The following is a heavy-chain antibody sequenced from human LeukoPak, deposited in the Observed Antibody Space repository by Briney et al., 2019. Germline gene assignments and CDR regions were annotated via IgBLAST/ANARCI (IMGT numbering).Heavy chain of an antibody. CDR1: GYTFTRYY. V-gene: IGHV1-46*01. D-gene: IGHD3-3*01. CDR2: INPSGGST. J-gene: IGHJ5*02. Sequence: ASVKVSCKASGYTFTRYYMYWVRQAPGQGLEWMGIINPSGGSTNYAQKFQGRVTITRNTSISTAYMELSSLRSEDTAVYYCARGVGDFWSGYYNWFDPWGQGTLVTVSS. CDR3: ARGVGDFWSGYYNWFDP.